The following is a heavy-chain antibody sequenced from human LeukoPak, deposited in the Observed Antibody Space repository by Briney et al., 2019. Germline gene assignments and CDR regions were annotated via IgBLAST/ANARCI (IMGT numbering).Heavy chain of an antibody. CDR2: IKGDGSTE. CDR3: TRDDNTGRTNS. D-gene: IGHD1-1*01. J-gene: IGHJ5*02. Sequence: GGSLRLSCAASGFILSNYWMSWVRQAPGKGLEWVANIKGDGSTEHYVDSVEGRFTISRDNAKNSLYLQMNGLKTEDTAVYYCTRDDNTGRTNSWGQGTLVTVSS. V-gene: IGHV3-7*01. CDR1: GFILSNYW.